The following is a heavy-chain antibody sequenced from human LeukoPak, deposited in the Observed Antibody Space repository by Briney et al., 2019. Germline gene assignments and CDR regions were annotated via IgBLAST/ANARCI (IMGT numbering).Heavy chain of an antibody. J-gene: IGHJ6*02. D-gene: IGHD6-19*01. CDR1: GGSISSYY. CDR2: IYYSGST. Sequence: PSETLSLTCTVSGGSISSYYWSWIRQPPGKGLEWIGYIYYSGSTNYNPSLKSRVTISVDTSKNQFSLKLSSVTAADTAVYYCAGGGVAGTEYYYYGMDVWGQGTTVTVSS. V-gene: IGHV4-59*01. CDR3: AGGGVAGTEYYYYGMDV.